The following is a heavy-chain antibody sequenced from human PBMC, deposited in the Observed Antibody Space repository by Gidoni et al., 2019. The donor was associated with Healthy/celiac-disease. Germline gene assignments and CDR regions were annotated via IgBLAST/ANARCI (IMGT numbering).Heavy chain of an antibody. D-gene: IGHD3-22*01. Sequence: QVQLVQSGAEVKKPGASVKVYCKDSGYTFTSYGISWVRQAPRQGLEWMGWISAYNGNTNYAQKLQGRVTMTTDTSTSTAYMELRSLRSDDTAVYYCARLTYYYDSSGYNWFDPWGQGTLVTVSS. CDR3: ARLTYYYDSSGYNWFDP. CDR2: ISAYNGNT. CDR1: GYTFTSYG. J-gene: IGHJ5*02. V-gene: IGHV1-18*01.